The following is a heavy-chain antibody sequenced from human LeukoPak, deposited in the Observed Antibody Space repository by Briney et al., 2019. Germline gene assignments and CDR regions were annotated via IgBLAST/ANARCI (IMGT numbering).Heavy chain of an antibody. J-gene: IGHJ4*02. D-gene: IGHD4-17*01. CDR3: ASDYGGNSRPYYFDY. Sequence: SETLSLTCTVSGGSISSYYWSWIRQPPGKGLEWIGYIYYSGSTNYNPSLKSRVTISVDTSKNQFSLKLSSVTAADTAVYYCASDYGGNSRPYYFDYWGQGTLVTVSS. CDR1: GGSISSYY. CDR2: IYYSGST. V-gene: IGHV4-59*12.